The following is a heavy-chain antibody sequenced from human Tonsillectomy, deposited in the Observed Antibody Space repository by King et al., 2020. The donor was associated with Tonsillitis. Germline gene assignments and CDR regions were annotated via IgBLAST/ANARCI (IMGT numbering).Heavy chain of an antibody. Sequence: VQLVESGGGLVQPGRSLRLSCAASGFIFDDYAMQWVRQAPGKGLEWVSGISGNSGSRAYADSVKGRFTISRDNAKNSLYLQMNSLRAEDTAFYYCAKDMGLAARLYAFDVWGQGTMVTVSS. CDR1: GFIFDDYA. V-gene: IGHV3-9*01. J-gene: IGHJ3*01. D-gene: IGHD6-6*01. CDR3: AKDMGLAARLYAFDV. CDR2: ISGNSGSR.